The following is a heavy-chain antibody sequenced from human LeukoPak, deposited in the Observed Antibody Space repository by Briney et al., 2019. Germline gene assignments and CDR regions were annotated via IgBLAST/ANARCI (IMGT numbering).Heavy chain of an antibody. CDR2: VDPEDGET. Sequence: ASVKVSCKVSGYTFTDYYMHWVQQAPGRGLEWMGLVDPEDGETIYAEKFQGRVTITADTSTDTAYMELSSLRSEVTAVYYCAAPLEGYWGQGTLVTVSS. CDR1: GYTFTDYY. J-gene: IGHJ4*02. CDR3: AAPLEGY. V-gene: IGHV1-69-2*01.